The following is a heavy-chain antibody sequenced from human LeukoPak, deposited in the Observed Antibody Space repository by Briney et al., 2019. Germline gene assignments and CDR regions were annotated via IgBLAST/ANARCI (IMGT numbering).Heavy chain of an antibody. D-gene: IGHD5-18*01. CDR3: ARLSIQLWPGFDY. CDR1: GGTFSSYA. J-gene: IGHJ4*02. Sequence: ASVKVSCKASGGTFSSYAISWVRQAPGQGLEWMGWISAYNGNTNYAQKLQGRVTMTTDTSTSTAYMELSSLRSEDTAVYYCARLSIQLWPGFDYWGQGTLVTVSS. V-gene: IGHV1-18*01. CDR2: ISAYNGNT.